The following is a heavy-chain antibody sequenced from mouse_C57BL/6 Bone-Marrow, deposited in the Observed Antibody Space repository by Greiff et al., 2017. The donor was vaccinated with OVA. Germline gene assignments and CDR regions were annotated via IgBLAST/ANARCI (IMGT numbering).Heavy chain of an antibody. D-gene: IGHD1-1*01. V-gene: IGHV5-12*01. Sequence: EVQLVESGGGLVQPGGSLKLSCAASGFTFSDYYMYWVRQTPEKRLEWVAYISNGGGSTYYPDTVKGRFTISRDNAKNTLYLQMSRLKSEDTAMYYCASHGPHYYGSSYVGYFDVWGTGTTVTVSS. CDR2: ISNGGGST. CDR1: GFTFSDYY. J-gene: IGHJ1*03. CDR3: ASHGPHYYGSSYVGYFDV.